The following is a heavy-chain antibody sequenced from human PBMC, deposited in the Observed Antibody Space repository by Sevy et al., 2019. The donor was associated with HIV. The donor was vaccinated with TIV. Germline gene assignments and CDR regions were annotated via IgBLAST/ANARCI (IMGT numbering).Heavy chain of an antibody. CDR1: GGSFSGYY. D-gene: IGHD6-13*01. V-gene: IGHV4-34*01. J-gene: IGHJ6*02. CDR2: INHGGST. Sequence: SETLSLTCAVYGGSFSGYYWSWIRQPPGKGLEWIGEINHGGSTNYNPSLKSRVTISVDTSKNQFSLKLSSVTAADTAVYYCARGDKLGAAAGTLRYYYGMDVWGQGTTVTVSS. CDR3: ARGDKLGAAAGTLRYYYGMDV.